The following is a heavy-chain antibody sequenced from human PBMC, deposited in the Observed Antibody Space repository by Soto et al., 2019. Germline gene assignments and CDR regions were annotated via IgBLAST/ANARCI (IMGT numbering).Heavy chain of an antibody. CDR2: ISYDGSNK. D-gene: IGHD3-22*01. V-gene: IGHV3-30-3*01. CDR1: GYTLTSYA. CDR3: ARDLSGYYDNWFDP. Sequence: SCKASGYTLTSYAMHWVRQAPGKGLEWVAVISYDGSNKYYADSVKGRFTISRDNSKNTLYLQMNSLRAEDTAVYYCARDLSGYYDNWFDPWGQGTLVTVSS. J-gene: IGHJ5*02.